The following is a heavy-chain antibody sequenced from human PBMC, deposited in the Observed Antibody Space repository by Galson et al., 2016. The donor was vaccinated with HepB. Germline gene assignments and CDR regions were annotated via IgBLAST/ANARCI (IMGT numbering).Heavy chain of an antibody. D-gene: IGHD2-2*03. J-gene: IGHJ4*02. Sequence: SLRLSCAASGFTFRTYAVNWVRQAPGKGLEWVSSIGGDSRYIYYAASVKGRFTISRDNAKNSLYLQMNSLSTDDTAVYYCTRTRGKLDLPDDYWGQGTLVTVSS. CDR1: GFTFRTYA. V-gene: IGHV3-21*03. CDR3: TRTRGKLDLPDDY. CDR2: IGGDSRYI.